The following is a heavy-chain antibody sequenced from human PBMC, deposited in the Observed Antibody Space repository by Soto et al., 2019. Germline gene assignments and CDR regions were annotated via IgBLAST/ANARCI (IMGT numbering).Heavy chain of an antibody. CDR2: IYYSGST. CDR1: GGSISSYY. D-gene: IGHD2-2*01. J-gene: IGHJ5*02. Sequence: PSETLSLTCTVSGGSISSYYWSWIRQPPGKGLEWIGYIYYSGSTNYNPSLKSRVTISVDTSKNQFSLKLSSVTAADTAVYYCARARYCSSTSCGELSWNNWFDHWGQGTLVTVSS. V-gene: IGHV4-59*01. CDR3: ARARYCSSTSCGELSWNNWFDH.